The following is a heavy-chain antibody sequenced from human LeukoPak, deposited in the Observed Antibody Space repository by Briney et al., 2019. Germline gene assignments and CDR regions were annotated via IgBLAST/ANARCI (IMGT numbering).Heavy chain of an antibody. J-gene: IGHJ4*02. V-gene: IGHV3-9*01. CDR1: GFTFDDYA. CDR3: AKDMTPGYSSGWYKDFDY. CDR2: ISWNSGSI. D-gene: IGHD6-19*01. Sequence: GGSLRLSCAASGFTFDDYAMHWVRQAPGKGLEWVSGISWNSGSIGYADSVKGRFTISRDNAKNSLYLQMNSLRAEDTALYYCAKDMTPGYSSGWYKDFDYWGQRTLVTVSS.